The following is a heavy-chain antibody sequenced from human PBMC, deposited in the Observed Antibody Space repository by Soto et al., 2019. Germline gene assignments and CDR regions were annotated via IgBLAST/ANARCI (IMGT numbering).Heavy chain of an antibody. J-gene: IGHJ4*02. V-gene: IGHV4-39*01. CDR2: IYYSGST. D-gene: IGHD3-10*01. Sequence: SETLSLTCTVSGGSISSSSYYWGWIRQPPGKGLEWIGSIYYSGSTYYNPSLKSRVTISVDTSKNQFSLKLSSVTAADTAVYYCARHWVTMVRRNLYFDYWGQGTLVTVYS. CDR3: ARHWVTMVRRNLYFDY. CDR1: GGSISSSSYY.